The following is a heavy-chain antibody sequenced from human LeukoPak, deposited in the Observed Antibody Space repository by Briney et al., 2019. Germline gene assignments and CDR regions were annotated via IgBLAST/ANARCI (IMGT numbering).Heavy chain of an antibody. Sequence: ASVKVSCKASGYIFTDYYMHWVRQAPGKGLEWMGGFDPEDGETIYAQKFQGRVTMTEDTSTDTAYMELSSLRSEDTAVYYCATDYSSGWYKSFDYWGQGTLVTVSS. CDR3: ATDYSSGWYKSFDY. CDR1: GYIFTDYY. V-gene: IGHV1-24*01. J-gene: IGHJ4*02. CDR2: FDPEDGET. D-gene: IGHD6-19*01.